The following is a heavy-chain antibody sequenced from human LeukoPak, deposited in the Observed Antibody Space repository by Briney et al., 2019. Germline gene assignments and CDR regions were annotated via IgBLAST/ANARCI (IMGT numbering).Heavy chain of an antibody. CDR1: GYTFTSYD. CDR3: ARGIRRPYYFDY. J-gene: IGHJ4*02. CDR2: MNPNSGNT. Sequence: GASVKVSCKASGYTFTSYDINWVRQATGQGLEWMGWMNPNSGNTGYAQKFQGRVTMTRNTSISTAYMELSSLRSEDTAVYYCARGIRRPYYFDYWGQGTLVTVSS. V-gene: IGHV1-8*01.